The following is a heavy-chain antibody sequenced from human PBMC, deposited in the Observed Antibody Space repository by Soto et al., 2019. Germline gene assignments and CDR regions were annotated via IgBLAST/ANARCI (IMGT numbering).Heavy chain of an antibody. V-gene: IGHV1-18*01. D-gene: IGHD3-22*01. CDR1: GYSFYHSD. J-gene: IGHJ4*02. CDR2: ITPFSGHT. Sequence: QVQLAKSGPEVKKPGASVRVSCKASGYSFYHSDINWVRQAPGQGLEWMGRITPFSGHTTYAQTVQGRVTMTTDTSTSTAYMELRSLTSDDTAVYYCARVGSYYESTGYNKGLGHWGQGTLVTVSS. CDR3: ARVGSYYESTGYNKGLGH.